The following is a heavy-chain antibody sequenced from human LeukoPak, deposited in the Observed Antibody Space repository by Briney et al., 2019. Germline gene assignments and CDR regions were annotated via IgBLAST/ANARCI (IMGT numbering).Heavy chain of an antibody. CDR3: ARGLVGGGYSNAFDY. CDR2: IYTGGWT. D-gene: IGHD5-18*01. V-gene: IGHV3-66*01. Sequence: GGSLRLSCAASGITVGSNYMNWVRQAPGKGLEWVSVIYTGGWTYYADSVKGRFTISRDNSKNTLYLQMNSLRAEDTAVYYCARGLVGGGYSNAFDYWGQGNLVTVST. CDR1: GITVGSNY. J-gene: IGHJ4*02.